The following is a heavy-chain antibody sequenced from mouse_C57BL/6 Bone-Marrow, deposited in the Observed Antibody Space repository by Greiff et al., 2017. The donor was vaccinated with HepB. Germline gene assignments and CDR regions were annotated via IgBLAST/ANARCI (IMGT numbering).Heavy chain of an antibody. D-gene: IGHD2-12*01. Sequence: EVQLQQSGPELVKPGASVKISCKASGYTFTDYYMNWVKQSHGKSLEWIGDINPNNGGTSYNQKFKGKATLTVDKSSSTAYMELRSLTSEDSAVYYCARRPCQAYYSDYAMDYWGQGTSVTVSS. V-gene: IGHV1-26*01. CDR1: GYTFTDYY. CDR3: ARRPCQAYYSDYAMDY. J-gene: IGHJ4*01. CDR2: INPNNGGT.